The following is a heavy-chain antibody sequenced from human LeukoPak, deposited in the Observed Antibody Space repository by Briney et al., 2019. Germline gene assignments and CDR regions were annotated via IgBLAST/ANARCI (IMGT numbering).Heavy chain of an antibody. CDR3: ARLAVGATDFDY. Sequence: GASVKVSCKASGYTFTSYYMHWVRQAPGQGLEWMGIINPSGGSTSYAQKFQGRVTMTRDTSKNQFSLKLSSVTAADTAVYYCARLAVGATDFDYWGQGTLVTVSS. J-gene: IGHJ4*02. V-gene: IGHV1-46*01. D-gene: IGHD1-26*01. CDR1: GYTFTSYY. CDR2: INPSGGST.